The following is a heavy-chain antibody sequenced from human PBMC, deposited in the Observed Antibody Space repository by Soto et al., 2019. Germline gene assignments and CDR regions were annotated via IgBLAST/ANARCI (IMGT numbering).Heavy chain of an antibody. CDR2: ISASGGST. D-gene: IGHD6-25*01. CDR3: AKEMYSSGAYYFYFGMDV. J-gene: IGHJ6*02. CDR1: GFTFSMYA. V-gene: IGHV3-23*01. Sequence: GVSLRLSCAACGFTFSMYAMSWVRRAQGKGLEWVSAISASGGSTYYADSVRGRFTISRDNSKNTLYLQMNSLRAEDTAVYYCAKEMYSSGAYYFYFGMDVWGQATTVTVSS.